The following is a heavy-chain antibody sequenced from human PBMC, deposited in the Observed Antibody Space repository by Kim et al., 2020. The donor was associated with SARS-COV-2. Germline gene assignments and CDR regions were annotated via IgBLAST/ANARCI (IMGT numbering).Heavy chain of an antibody. CDR1: GFTFNSYA. D-gene: IGHD1-7*01. CDR3: VKELGLWKNFDY. CDR2: INSGGNT. V-gene: IGHV3-23*01. Sequence: GGSLRLSCAVSGFTFNSYAMSWVRQAPGKGLEWVSAINSGGNTYYADSVKGRFTISRDNYKNTLYLQMTSLSAEDTAVYFCVKELGLWKNFDYWGQGTLGTVSS. J-gene: IGHJ4*02.